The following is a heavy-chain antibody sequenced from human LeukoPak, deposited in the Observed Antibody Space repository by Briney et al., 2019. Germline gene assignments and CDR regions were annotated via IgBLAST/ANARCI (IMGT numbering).Heavy chain of an antibody. Sequence: SVKVSCKASGYTFTRSGITWVRQAPGQGLEWMGGIIPIFGTANYAQKFQGRVTITADESTSTAYMELSSLRSEDTAVYYCARDDDYGGKNYYYGMDVWGQGTTVTVSS. D-gene: IGHD4-23*01. CDR2: IIPIFGTA. J-gene: IGHJ6*02. CDR1: GYTFTRSG. CDR3: ARDDDYGGKNYYYGMDV. V-gene: IGHV1-69*13.